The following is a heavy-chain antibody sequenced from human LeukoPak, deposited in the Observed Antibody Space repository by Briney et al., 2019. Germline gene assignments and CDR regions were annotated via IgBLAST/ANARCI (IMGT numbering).Heavy chain of an antibody. J-gene: IGHJ4*02. D-gene: IGHD6-13*01. CDR3: AKDRETTASGTFDY. V-gene: IGHV3-66*01. CDR2: IYSGGNT. CDR1: GFTVSSNY. Sequence: GGSLRLSCAASGFTVSSNYMSCVRQAPGKGLEWVSGIYSGGNTYYADSVKGRFTISRDNSKNTLYLQMNSLRAEDTAVYYCAKDRETTASGTFDYWGQGTLVTVSS.